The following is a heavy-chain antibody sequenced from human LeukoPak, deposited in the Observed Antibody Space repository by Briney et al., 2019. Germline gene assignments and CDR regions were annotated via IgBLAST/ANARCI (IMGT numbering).Heavy chain of an antibody. CDR3: ARHMNGGTNPMDV. D-gene: IGHD2-8*01. Sequence: SETLSLTCTVSGVSISGYFWSWFRQPPGMRLEYVAGMRYSEAPTYNPSLKSRVSISLDTSKNQCSLKLSSVTAADTAVYYCARHMNGGTNPMDVWGQGTMVTVSS. V-gene: IGHV4-59*08. CDR2: MRYSEAP. CDR1: GVSISGYF. J-gene: IGHJ6*02.